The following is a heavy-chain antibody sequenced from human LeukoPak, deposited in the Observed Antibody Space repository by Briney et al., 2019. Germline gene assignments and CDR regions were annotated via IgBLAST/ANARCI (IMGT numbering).Heavy chain of an antibody. CDR3: ARGFIVDCSSTSCYANWFDP. V-gene: IGHV4-34*01. J-gene: IGHJ5*02. CDR1: GGSFSGYY. D-gene: IGHD2-2*01. CDR2: INHSVST. Sequence: ASETLSLTCAVYGGSFSGYYWSWIRQLPGKGLEWIGEINHSVSTNYNPSLKSRVTISVDTSKNQFSLKLSSVTAADTAVYYCARGFIVDCSSTSCYANWFDPWGQGTLVTVSS.